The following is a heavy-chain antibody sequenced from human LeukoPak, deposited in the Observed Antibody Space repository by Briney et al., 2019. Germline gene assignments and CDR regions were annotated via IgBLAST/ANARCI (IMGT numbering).Heavy chain of an antibody. CDR2: ISAYNGDT. CDR1: GYTFTSYG. D-gene: IGHD4-17*01. CDR3: ARDSGYGDLETFDP. J-gene: IGHJ5*02. Sequence: ASVKVSCKASGYTFTSYGISWVRQAPGQGLEWMGWISAYNGDTNYAQKLQGRVTMTTDTSTSTAYMELRSRRSDDTAVYYCARDSGYGDLETFDPWGQGTLVTVSS. V-gene: IGHV1-18*01.